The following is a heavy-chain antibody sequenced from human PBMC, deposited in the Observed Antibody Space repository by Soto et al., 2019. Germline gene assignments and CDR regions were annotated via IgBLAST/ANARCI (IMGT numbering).Heavy chain of an antibody. CDR1: GGSFSGYY. V-gene: IGHV4-34*01. Sequence: SETLSLTCAVYGGSFSGYYWSWIRQPPGKGLEWIGEINHSGSTNYNPSLRSRVTISVDTSKNQFSLKLSSVTAADTAVYYCARGFPPLIIGTTGHDAFDIWGQGTMVTVSS. D-gene: IGHD4-17*01. J-gene: IGHJ3*02. CDR3: ARGFPPLIIGTTGHDAFDI. CDR2: INHSGST.